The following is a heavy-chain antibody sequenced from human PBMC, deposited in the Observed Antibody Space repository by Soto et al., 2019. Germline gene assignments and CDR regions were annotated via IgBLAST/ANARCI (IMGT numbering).Heavy chain of an antibody. V-gene: IGHV4-34*01. J-gene: IGHJ4*02. CDR2: INHSGST. D-gene: IGHD3-22*01. CDR1: GGSFSGYD. CDR3: ARFGVSVLVTRYYFDY. Sequence: QVQLQQWGAGLLKPSETLSRTCAVYGGSFSGYDWSWIRQPPGKGLEWIGEINHSGSTNYNPSLKSRVTISVDTSKNQFSLKLSSVPAADTAVYYCARFGVSVLVTRYYFDYWGQGTLVTVSS.